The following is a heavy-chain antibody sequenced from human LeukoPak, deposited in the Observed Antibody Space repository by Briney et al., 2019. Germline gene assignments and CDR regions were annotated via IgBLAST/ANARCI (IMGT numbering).Heavy chain of an antibody. J-gene: IGHJ4*02. Sequence: GGSLRLSCAASGFTFGTYTMNWVRQAPGKGLERVSSISSSSNHIHYADSVKGRFTISRDNPKNSLYLQMNSLGAEDTAVYYCVRGDGCDYWGQGTLVTVSS. D-gene: IGHD5-24*01. CDR2: ISSSSNHI. CDR1: GFTFGTYT. V-gene: IGHV3-21*01. CDR3: VRGDGCDY.